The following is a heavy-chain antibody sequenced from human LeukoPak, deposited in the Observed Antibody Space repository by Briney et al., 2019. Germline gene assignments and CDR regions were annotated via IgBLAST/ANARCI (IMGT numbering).Heavy chain of an antibody. CDR2: LYHSGST. CDR3: AGGYYSNDAFDI. J-gene: IGHJ3*02. V-gene: IGHV4-38-2*02. CDR1: GYSTSNGYY. D-gene: IGHD3-22*01. Sequence: PSETLSLTCTLSGYSTSNGYYWGWIRQPPGKGLEWIGSLYHSGSTNYNPSLKSRVTISVDTSKNQFSLKLSSVTAADTAVYYCAGGYYSNDAFDIWGQGTMVTVSS.